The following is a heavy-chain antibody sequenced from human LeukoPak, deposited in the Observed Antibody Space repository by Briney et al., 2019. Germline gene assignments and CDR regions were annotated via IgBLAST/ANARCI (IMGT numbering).Heavy chain of an antibody. J-gene: IGHJ4*02. D-gene: IGHD3-10*01. Sequence: GGSPRLSCAASGFTFSSYSMNWVRQAPGKGLEWVSYISSSSSTIYYADSVKGRFTISRDNAKNSLYLQMNSLRDEDTAVYYCARNLRDYYGSGSYDYWGQGTLVTVSS. CDR1: GFTFSSYS. CDR2: ISSSSSTI. V-gene: IGHV3-48*02. CDR3: ARNLRDYYGSGSYDY.